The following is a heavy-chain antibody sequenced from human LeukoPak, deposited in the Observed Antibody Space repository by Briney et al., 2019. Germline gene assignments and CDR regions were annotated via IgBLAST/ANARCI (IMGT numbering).Heavy chain of an antibody. D-gene: IGHD4-23*01. CDR2: IYSGGST. Sequence: GGSLRVSCAASGFTVSSNYMSWVRQAPGKGLEWVSVIYSGGSTYYADSVKGRFTISRDNSKNTLYLQMNSLRAEDTAVYYCARAGNALDGMDVWGQGTTVTVSS. V-gene: IGHV3-66*01. J-gene: IGHJ6*02. CDR3: ARAGNALDGMDV. CDR1: GFTVSSNY.